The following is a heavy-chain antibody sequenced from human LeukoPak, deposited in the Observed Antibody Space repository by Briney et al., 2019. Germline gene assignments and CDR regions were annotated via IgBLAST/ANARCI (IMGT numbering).Heavy chain of an antibody. Sequence: GGSLRLSCAASGFTFSSYAMSWARQAPGKGLEWVSAISGSGGSTYYADSVKGRFTISRDNSKNTLYLQMNSLRAEDTAVYYCAKDINPYCSGGSCYSGRDWFDPWGQGTLVTVSS. J-gene: IGHJ5*02. V-gene: IGHV3-23*01. D-gene: IGHD2-15*01. CDR3: AKDINPYCSGGSCYSGRDWFDP. CDR1: GFTFSSYA. CDR2: ISGSGGST.